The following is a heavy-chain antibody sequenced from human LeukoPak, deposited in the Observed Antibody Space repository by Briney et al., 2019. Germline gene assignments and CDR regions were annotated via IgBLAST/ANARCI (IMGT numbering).Heavy chain of an antibody. CDR3: ACNCDEGYYDSSSNNDALDV. CDR2: IQPSDSNT. Sequence: GESLKIPCKGSGYSFTSYWISWVRQMPGTGLEWMGRIQPSDSNTNYSPSFQGHVTISADQSIRTAYLQWSSLKASDTDRYVCACNCDEGYYDSSSNNDALDVWGQGRMVAVCS. D-gene: IGHD3-22*01. J-gene: IGHJ3*01. V-gene: IGHV5-10-1*01. CDR1: GYSFTSYW.